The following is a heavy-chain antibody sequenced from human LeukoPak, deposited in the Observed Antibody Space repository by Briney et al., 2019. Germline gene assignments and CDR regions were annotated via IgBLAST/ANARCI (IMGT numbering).Heavy chain of an antibody. CDR3: ATTLHSGYYDLY. Sequence: PGGSLRLSCAASGFTFSSSAMSWVRQAPGKGLEWVSGIGGSGAGTYYAVSVKGRFTISRDNSKNTLYLQMNSPRAEDTAVYYCATTLHSGYYDLYWGQGTLVTVSS. D-gene: IGHD3-22*01. CDR1: GFTFSSSA. V-gene: IGHV3-23*01. J-gene: IGHJ4*02. CDR2: IGGSGAGT.